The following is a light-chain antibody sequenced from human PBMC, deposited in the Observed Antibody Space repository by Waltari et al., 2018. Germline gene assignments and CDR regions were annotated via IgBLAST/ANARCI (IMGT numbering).Light chain of an antibody. CDR3: QQYYVWPPIT. Sequence: VLLTQSPASLSVSPGDTVILSCRASQSVRTNLVWYQQKAGQAPRTFIYGASTRASGVPSRFSGSGSETDFTLIISSLQSEDAAVYFCQQYYVWPPITFGGGTKLEI. V-gene: IGKV3-15*01. CDR1: QSVRTN. CDR2: GAS. J-gene: IGKJ4*01.